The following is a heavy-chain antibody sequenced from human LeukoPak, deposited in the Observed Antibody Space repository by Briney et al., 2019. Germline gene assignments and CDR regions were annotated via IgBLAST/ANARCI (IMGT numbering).Heavy chain of an antibody. CDR2: INHSGST. J-gene: IGHJ6*03. D-gene: IGHD2-2*01. Sequence: SETLSLTCAVYGGSFSGYYWSWIRQPPGKGLEWIGEINHSGSTNYNPSLKSRVTISVDTSKNQFSLKLSSVTAADTAVYYCARGEIVVVPAAIPGKYYYYYYYMDVWGKGTTVTVSS. V-gene: IGHV4-34*01. CDR1: GGSFSGYY. CDR3: ARGEIVVVPAAIPGKYYYYYYYMDV.